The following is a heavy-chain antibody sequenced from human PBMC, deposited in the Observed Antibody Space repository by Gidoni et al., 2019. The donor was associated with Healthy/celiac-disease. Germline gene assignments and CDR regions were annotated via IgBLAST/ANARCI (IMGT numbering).Heavy chain of an antibody. CDR3: ARGRQTALVAAAGTWFDP. CDR1: GGPIRRGSYY. V-gene: IGHV4-61*02. D-gene: IGHD6-13*01. Sequence: QLQLQESGPGLVKPSQTLSLTCTVSGGPIRRGSYYWSWIRQPAGKGLGWIGRIYTSGSTNYNPSLKSRVTISVDTSKNQFSLKLSSVTAADTAVYYCARGRQTALVAAAGTWFDPWGQGTLVTVSS. CDR2: IYTSGST. J-gene: IGHJ5*02.